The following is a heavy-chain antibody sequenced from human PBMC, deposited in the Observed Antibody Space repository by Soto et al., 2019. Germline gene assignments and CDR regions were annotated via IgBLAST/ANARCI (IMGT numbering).Heavy chain of an antibody. CDR3: ASAIADACFDY. CDR1: GYIFTSYD. J-gene: IGHJ4*02. CDR2: INAANGNT. V-gene: IGHV1-3*01. D-gene: IGHD6-13*01. Sequence: SVKVSCKASGYIFTSYDIHWVRQAPGQRLEWMGRINAANGNTKYSQRFQGKVTITRDASANTAYMDLSSLRSEDAAVYYCASAIADACFDYWGQGTQVTVSS.